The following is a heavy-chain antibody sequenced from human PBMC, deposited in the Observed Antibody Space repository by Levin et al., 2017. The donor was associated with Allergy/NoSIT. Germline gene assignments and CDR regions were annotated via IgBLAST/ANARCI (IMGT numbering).Heavy chain of an antibody. J-gene: IGHJ5*02. CDR2: ISGSGGST. CDR3: ATTLRLEYYYDSSPQDGFDP. V-gene: IGHV3-23*01. Sequence: GGSLRLSCAASGFTFSSYAMSWVRQAPGKGLEWVSAISGSGGSTYYADSVKGRFTISRDNSKNTLYLQMNSLRAEDTAVYYCATTLRLEYYYDSSPQDGFDPWGQGTLVTVSS. CDR1: GFTFSSYA. D-gene: IGHD3-22*01.